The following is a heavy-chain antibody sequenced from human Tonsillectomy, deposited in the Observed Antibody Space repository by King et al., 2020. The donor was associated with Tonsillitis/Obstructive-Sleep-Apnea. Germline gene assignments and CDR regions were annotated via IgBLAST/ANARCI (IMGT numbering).Heavy chain of an antibody. J-gene: IGHJ3*02. CDR1: GFSISSGYY. CDR3: VRVRANHAFDI. Sequence: VQLQESGPGLLKPSETLSLTCSVSGFSISSGYYWGWIRQPPGKGLECIGSIHHSGNTYNNPSLNSRVSTSIDTAYDQFSLKMNSVTAADTAIYYCVRVRANHAFDIWGPGTMVIVSS. CDR2: IHHSGNT. V-gene: IGHV4-38-2*02.